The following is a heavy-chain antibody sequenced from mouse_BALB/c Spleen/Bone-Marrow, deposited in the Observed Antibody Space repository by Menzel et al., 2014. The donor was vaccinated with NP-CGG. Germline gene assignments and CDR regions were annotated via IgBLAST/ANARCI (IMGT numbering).Heavy chain of an antibody. Sequence: QVQLQQSGTELVKPGASVRLSCKASGYRFTSYFIHWVKQRPGQGIEWIGWIYPGNVNTKYNEKFKGKATLTADKSSSTAYRQLSSLASEDSAVYCRARGGMITENYAMDYWGQGTSVTVST. J-gene: IGHJ4*01. CDR3: ARGGMITENYAMDY. CDR2: IYPGNVNT. CDR1: GYRFTSYF. D-gene: IGHD2-4*01. V-gene: IGHV1S56*01.